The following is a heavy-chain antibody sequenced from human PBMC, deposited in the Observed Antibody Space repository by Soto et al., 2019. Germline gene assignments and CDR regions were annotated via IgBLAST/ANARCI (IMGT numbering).Heavy chain of an antibody. Sequence: GGSLRLSCAASGFTFSSYAMSWVRQAPGKGLEWVSAISGSGGSTYYADSVKGRFTISRDNSKNTLYLQMNSLRAEDTAVYYCAKDQDAHRLLYYYYYGMDVWGQGTTVTVSS. CDR2: ISGSGGST. CDR1: GFTFSSYA. J-gene: IGHJ6*02. D-gene: IGHD2-2*01. CDR3: AKDQDAHRLLYYYYYGMDV. V-gene: IGHV3-23*01.